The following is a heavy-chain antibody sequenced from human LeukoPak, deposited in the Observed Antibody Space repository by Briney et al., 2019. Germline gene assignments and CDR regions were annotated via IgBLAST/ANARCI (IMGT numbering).Heavy chain of an antibody. CDR1: GGSISSGDYY. CDR3: ARGSGYEEVDY. Sequence: SETLSLTCTVSGGSISSGDYYWSWIRQPPGKGLEWIGYIYYSGSTYYNPSLKGRVTISVDTSKNQFSLKLNSVTPEDTAVYYCARGSGYEEVDYWGQGTLVTVSS. J-gene: IGHJ4*02. V-gene: IGHV4-30-4*01. D-gene: IGHD5-12*01. CDR2: IYYSGST.